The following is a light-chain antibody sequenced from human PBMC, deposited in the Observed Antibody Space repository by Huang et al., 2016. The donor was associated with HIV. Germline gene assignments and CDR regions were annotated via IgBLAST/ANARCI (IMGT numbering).Light chain of an antibody. Sequence: EIVLTQSPGTLSLSPEERATLSCRASQSVTTNYLAWYQLKPGQAPRLLIYGSSNRATGIPDRFSGSGSGTDFTLTISRLEPEDFAVFYCQQYGTSPITFGQGTRLEIK. CDR1: QSVTTNY. CDR2: GSS. V-gene: IGKV3-20*01. J-gene: IGKJ5*01. CDR3: QQYGTSPIT.